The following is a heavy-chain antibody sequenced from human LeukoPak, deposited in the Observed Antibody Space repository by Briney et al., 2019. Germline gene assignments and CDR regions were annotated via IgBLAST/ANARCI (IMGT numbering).Heavy chain of an antibody. D-gene: IGHD4-23*01. Sequence: GGSLRLSCAASGFTFSTYFWMHWVRQAPGKGLVWASRLRSDEGSSAYADFVRGRFTISRDNAKNTLYLQMNSLRAEDTAVYYCVRDLDLGGYSSFVSWGQGTLVTVS. V-gene: IGHV3-74*01. CDR3: VRDLDLGGYSSFVS. J-gene: IGHJ4*02. CDR2: LRSDEGSS. CDR1: GFTFSTYFW.